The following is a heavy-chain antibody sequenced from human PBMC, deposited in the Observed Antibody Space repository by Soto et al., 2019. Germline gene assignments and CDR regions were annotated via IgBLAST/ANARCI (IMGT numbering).Heavy chain of an antibody. V-gene: IGHV3-53*04. CDR3: ARGGTAMDYFDY. CDR2: IYSGGST. Sequence: EVQLVESGGGLVQPGGSLRLSCAGSGFTVSSNYMSWVRQAPGKGLEWVSVIYSGGSTYYADSVKGRFTISRHNSKNTLYLQMNSLRAGDTSVYYCARGGTAMDYFDYWGQGTLVTVSS. CDR1: GFTVSSNY. D-gene: IGHD5-18*01. J-gene: IGHJ4*02.